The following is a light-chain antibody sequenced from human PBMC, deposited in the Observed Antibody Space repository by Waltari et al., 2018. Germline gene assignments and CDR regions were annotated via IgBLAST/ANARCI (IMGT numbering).Light chain of an antibody. CDR3: QQRSKWPWT. Sequence: EVVLTQSPATLSLSPGERATLSCRASQRVSIYLVWYRQKPCQPPRLLINDATKRATGIPARFSGSGSGTDFTLTISSLEPEDFAVYYCQQRSKWPWTFGQGTKVEF. CDR1: QRVSIY. J-gene: IGKJ1*01. CDR2: DAT. V-gene: IGKV3-11*01.